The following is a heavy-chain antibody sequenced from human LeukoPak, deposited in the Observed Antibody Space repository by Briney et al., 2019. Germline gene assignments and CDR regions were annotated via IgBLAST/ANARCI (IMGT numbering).Heavy chain of an antibody. CDR1: GGSFSGYY. Sequence: SETLSLTCAVYGGSFSGYYWSWIRQPPGKGLEWIGEINHSGSTNYNPSLKSRVTISVDTSKNQFSLKLSSVTAAEKAVYFWARGVPGLASIFGVVIPMYFDHWGQGTLVTVSS. CDR2: INHSGST. V-gene: IGHV4-34*01. J-gene: IGHJ4*01. CDR3: ARGVPGLASIFGVVIPMYFDH. D-gene: IGHD3-3*01.